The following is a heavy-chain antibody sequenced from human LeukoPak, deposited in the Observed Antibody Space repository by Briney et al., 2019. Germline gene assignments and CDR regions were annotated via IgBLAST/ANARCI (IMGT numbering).Heavy chain of an antibody. J-gene: IGHJ4*02. CDR1: GGSITGHY. Sequence: ETLSLTCSVSGGSITGHYWSWVRQAPGKGLEWVSAISGSGGSTYYADSVKGRFTISRDNSKNTLYLQMNSLRAEDTAVYYCATDYYDSSGYFPDFDYWGQGTLVTVSS. CDR3: ATDYYDSSGYFPDFDY. D-gene: IGHD3-22*01. V-gene: IGHV3-23*01. CDR2: ISGSGGST.